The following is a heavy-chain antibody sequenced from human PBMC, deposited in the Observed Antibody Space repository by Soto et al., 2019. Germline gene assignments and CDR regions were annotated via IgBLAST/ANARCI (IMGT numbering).Heavy chain of an antibody. CDR2: INHSGST. Sequence: QVQLQQWGAGLLKPSETLSLTCAVYGGSFSGYYWSWIRQPPGKGLEWIGEINHSGSTNYNPSLKRRVTISVDTSKNQFSLKLSSLTAADTAVYYCARCSGSYLLDYWGQGTLVTVSS. CDR3: ARCSGSYLLDY. J-gene: IGHJ4*02. V-gene: IGHV4-34*01. CDR1: GGSFSGYY. D-gene: IGHD1-26*01.